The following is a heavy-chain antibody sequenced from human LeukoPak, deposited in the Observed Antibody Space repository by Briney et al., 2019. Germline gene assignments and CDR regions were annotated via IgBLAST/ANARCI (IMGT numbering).Heavy chain of an antibody. V-gene: IGHV3-11*01. CDR3: ARDRAFIAAAGTDNWFDP. Sequence: PGGSLRLSCAASGFTFSDYYMSWIRQAPGKGLEWVSYISSSGYTIYYADSVKGRFTISRDNAKNSLYLQMNSLRAEDTAVYYCARDRAFIAAAGTDNWFDPWGQGTLVTVSS. CDR1: GFTFSDYY. J-gene: IGHJ5*02. D-gene: IGHD6-13*01. CDR2: ISSSGYTI.